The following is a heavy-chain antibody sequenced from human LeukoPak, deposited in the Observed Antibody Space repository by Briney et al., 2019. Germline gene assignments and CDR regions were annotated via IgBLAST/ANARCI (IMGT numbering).Heavy chain of an antibody. V-gene: IGHV4-30-2*01. J-gene: IGHJ4*02. D-gene: IGHD5-18*01. CDR1: GGSISSGGYY. CDR3: ARGTAMAYFDY. Sequence: SQTLSLTCTVSGGSISSGGYYWSWIRQPPGKGLEWIGYIYHSGSTYYNPSLKSRVTISVDRSKNQFSLKLSSVTAADTAVYYCARGTAMAYFDYWGQGTLVTVSS. CDR2: IYHSGST.